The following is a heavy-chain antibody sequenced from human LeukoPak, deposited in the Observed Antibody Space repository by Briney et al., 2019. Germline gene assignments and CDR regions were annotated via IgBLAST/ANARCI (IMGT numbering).Heavy chain of an antibody. CDR2: IHYSGTT. D-gene: IGHD1-1*01. V-gene: IGHV4-59*01. J-gene: IGHJ6*03. CDR3: ARVTWFPGTSYYYMDV. Sequence: SETLSLTCTVSGVSISNYYWSWIRQPPGQGLVWIGYIHYSGTTNYNPSLKGRVTISVDTSKNQFSLKLTSVTAADTAVYYCARVTWFPGTSYYYMDVWGKGTTVTVSS. CDR1: GVSISNYY.